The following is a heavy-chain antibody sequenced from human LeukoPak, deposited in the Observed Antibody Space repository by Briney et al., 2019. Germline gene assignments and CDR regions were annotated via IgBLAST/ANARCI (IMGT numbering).Heavy chain of an antibody. J-gene: IGHJ4*02. CDR3: AKNGFTFGGLIDINFDY. Sequence: GGSLRLSCAASGFTFSNAWMSWVRQAPGKGLEWVAVISYDGSNKFYADSVKGRFTISRDNSKNTLYLQMNSLRPEDTAVYYCAKNGFTFGGLIDINFDYWGQGTLVTVSS. D-gene: IGHD3-16*02. CDR2: ISYDGSNK. V-gene: IGHV3-30*18. CDR1: GFTFSNAW.